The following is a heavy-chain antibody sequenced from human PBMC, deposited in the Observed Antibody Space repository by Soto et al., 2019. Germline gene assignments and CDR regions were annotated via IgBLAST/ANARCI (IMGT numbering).Heavy chain of an antibody. V-gene: IGHV3-21*01. J-gene: IGHJ4*02. CDR1: GFTFSSYS. Sequence: LGGSLRLSCAASGFTFSSYSMNWVRQAPGKGLEWVSSISSSSSYIYYADSVKGRFTISRDNAKNSLYLQMNSLRAEDTAVYYCARVHYYDSSGLDYWGQGTLVTVSS. CDR3: ARVHYYDSSGLDY. D-gene: IGHD3-22*01. CDR2: ISSSSSYI.